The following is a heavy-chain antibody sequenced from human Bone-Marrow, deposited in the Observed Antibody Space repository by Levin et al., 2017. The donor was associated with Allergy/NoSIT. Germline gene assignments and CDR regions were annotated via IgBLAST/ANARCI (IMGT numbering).Heavy chain of an antibody. V-gene: IGHV3-33*01. D-gene: IGHD3-10*01. Sequence: GGSLRLSCAASGFTFTNYAMHWVRQAPGKGLEWVALIWNDGTNAQYSDFVKGRFTISRDNSKNTLFLQMSSLRVEDTAVYYCARDFNFGSGTSGRASAFGSGFAYWGQGALVAVSS. CDR1: GFTFTNYA. CDR3: ARDFNFGSGTSGRASAFGSGFAY. CDR2: IWNDGTNA. J-gene: IGHJ4*02.